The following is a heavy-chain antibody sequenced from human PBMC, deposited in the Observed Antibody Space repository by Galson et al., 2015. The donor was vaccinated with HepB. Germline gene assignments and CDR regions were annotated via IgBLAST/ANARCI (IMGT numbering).Heavy chain of an antibody. D-gene: IGHD2-15*01. Sequence: SETLSLTCAVYGGSFSGYYWSWIRQPPGKGLEWIGEINHSGSTNYNPSLKSRVTISVDTSKNQFSLRLSSVTAADTAVYYCARGRPRVVVAATRWFGPWGQGTLVTGSS. CDR3: ARGRPRVVVAATRWFGP. CDR1: GGSFSGYY. J-gene: IGHJ5*02. CDR2: INHSGST. V-gene: IGHV4-34*01.